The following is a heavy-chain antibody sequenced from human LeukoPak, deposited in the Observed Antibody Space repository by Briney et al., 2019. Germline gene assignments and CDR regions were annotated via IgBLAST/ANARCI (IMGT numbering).Heavy chain of an antibody. J-gene: IGHJ4*02. Sequence: ASVKVSCKVSGYISTELSMHWVRQAPGKGLEWMGGFNPEDGESFYAQKFQGRVTLTEDTSADTAYMELSSLTFEDTAVYYCATDGSGDYLNHWGQGTLVTVSS. D-gene: IGHD4-17*01. V-gene: IGHV1-24*01. CDR2: FNPEDGES. CDR3: ATDGSGDYLNH. CDR1: GYISTELS.